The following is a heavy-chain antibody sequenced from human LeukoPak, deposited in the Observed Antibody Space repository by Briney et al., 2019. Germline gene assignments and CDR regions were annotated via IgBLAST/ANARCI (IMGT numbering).Heavy chain of an antibody. CDR3: AGHSSSPVWRY. CDR2: IYSGGST. J-gene: IGHJ4*02. CDR1: GFTVSSNY. Sequence: GGSLRLSCAASGFTVSSNYMSWVHQAPGKGLEWVSVIYSGGSTYYADSVKGRFTISRDNSKNTLYLQMNSLRAEDTAVYYCAGHSSSPVWRYWGQGTLVTVSS. D-gene: IGHD6-13*01. V-gene: IGHV3-66*04.